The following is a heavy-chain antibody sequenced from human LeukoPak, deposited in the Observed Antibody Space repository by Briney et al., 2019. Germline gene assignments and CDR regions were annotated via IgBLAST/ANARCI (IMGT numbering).Heavy chain of an antibody. V-gene: IGHV3-74*01. Sequence: GGSLRLSCAASGFILSGNWMHWVRQAPGKGLVWVSRINSDGSSTSYADSVKGRFTISRDNSKNTLYLQMSSLRAVDTAVYYCVKDNEAGGSPFDRWGQGTLVTVSS. CDR2: INSDGSST. D-gene: IGHD1-1*01. CDR1: GFILSGNW. J-gene: IGHJ4*02. CDR3: VKDNEAGGSPFDR.